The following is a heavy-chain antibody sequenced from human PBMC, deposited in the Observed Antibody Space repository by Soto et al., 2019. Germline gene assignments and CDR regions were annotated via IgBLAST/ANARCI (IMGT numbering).Heavy chain of an antibody. CDR2: ISSSSSYI. D-gene: IGHD6-6*01. Sequence: PGGSLRLSCVASGFIFGDYYMNWIRQSPGKGLEWVSSISSSSSYIYYADSVKGRFTISRDNAKNSLYLQMNSLRAEDTAVYYCARDRGQLARAFDIWGQGIMVTVSS. J-gene: IGHJ3*02. CDR1: GFIFGDYY. V-gene: IGHV3-21*01. CDR3: ARDRGQLARAFDI.